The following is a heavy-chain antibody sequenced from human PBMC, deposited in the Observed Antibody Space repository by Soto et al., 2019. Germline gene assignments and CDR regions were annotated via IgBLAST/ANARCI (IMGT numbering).Heavy chain of an antibody. V-gene: IGHV1-69*06. J-gene: IGHJ5*02. CDR1: GSTFSSYA. Sequence: QVQLVQSGAQVKKPGSSVKVSCKASGSTFSSYAIHWVRQAPGQGLEWMGGIIPMMNSPNYAQNFQGRVTKCQGRVTITADKSTSTAYMELTSLRSDDTAVYYCARGVYDLWSGHHRRGGFDPWGQGTLVIVSS. CDR2: IIPMMNSP. CDR3: ARGVYDLWSGHHRRGGFDP. D-gene: IGHD3-3*01.